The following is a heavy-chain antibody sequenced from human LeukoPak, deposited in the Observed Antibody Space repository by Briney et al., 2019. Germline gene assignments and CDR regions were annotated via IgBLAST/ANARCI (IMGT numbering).Heavy chain of an antibody. CDR2: IKDSGGSA. Sequence: EGSLRLSCAASGFTFSNSDMGWVRQAPGKGLEWVSAIKDSGGSAYYADSVRGRFTISRDNFKNTLYLQMSSLRAEDTAVYHCAKGRLSEAGFDYWGQGMLVTVSS. CDR1: GFTFSNSD. CDR3: AKGRLSEAGFDY. D-gene: IGHD6-19*01. J-gene: IGHJ4*02. V-gene: IGHV3-23*01.